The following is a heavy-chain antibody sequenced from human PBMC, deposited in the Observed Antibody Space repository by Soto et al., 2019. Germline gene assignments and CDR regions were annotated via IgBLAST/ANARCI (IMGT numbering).Heavy chain of an antibody. D-gene: IGHD3-22*01. CDR2: ISAYNGNT. CDR3: ARARNQYYYDSGGYYYAKNDYYYYGMDV. V-gene: IGHV1-18*01. Sequence: ASVKVSCKASGYTFTSYGISWVRQAPGQGLEWMGWISAYNGNTNYAQKLQGRVTMTTDTSTSTAYMELRSLRSDDTAVYYCARARNQYYYDSGGYYYAKNDYYYYGMDVWGQGTTVTVSS. J-gene: IGHJ6*02. CDR1: GYTFTSYG.